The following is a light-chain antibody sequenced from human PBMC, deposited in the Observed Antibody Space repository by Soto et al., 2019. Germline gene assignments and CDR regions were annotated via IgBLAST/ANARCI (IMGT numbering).Light chain of an antibody. J-gene: IGKJ5*01. Sequence: EIVLTQSPATLSLSPGESATLSCRASQNINSYLAWYQQKPGQAPRLLIYDASNRATGIPARFSGSGSGTDFTLTISSLEPEDFAVYYCQQRHMWPITFGQGTRLEIK. V-gene: IGKV3-11*01. CDR2: DAS. CDR1: QNINSY. CDR3: QQRHMWPIT.